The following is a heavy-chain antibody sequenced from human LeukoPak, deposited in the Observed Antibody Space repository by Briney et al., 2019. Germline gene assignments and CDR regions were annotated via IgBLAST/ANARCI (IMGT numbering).Heavy chain of an antibody. J-gene: IGHJ4*02. Sequence: SETLSLTCTVSGGSISSHYWSWIRQPPRKGLEWIGYIYYSGSTNYNPSLKSRVTISVDTSKNQFSLKLSSVTAADTAVYYCARLFPDDYYFGYWGQGTLVTVSS. V-gene: IGHV4-59*11. D-gene: IGHD2-21*01. CDR1: GGSISSHY. CDR3: ARLFPDDYYFGY. CDR2: IYYSGST.